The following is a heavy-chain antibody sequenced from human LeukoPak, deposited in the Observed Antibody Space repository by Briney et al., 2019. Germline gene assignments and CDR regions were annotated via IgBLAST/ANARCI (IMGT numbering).Heavy chain of an antibody. CDR2: IRSKAYGGTT. D-gene: IGHD3-22*01. Sequence: GGSLRLSCTASGFTFGDYAMSWFRQAPGKGLEWVGFIRSKAYGGTTEYAASVKGRFTISRDDSKSIAYLQMNSLKTEDTAVYYCTRDAPENYYDSSGEFDYWGQGTLVTVSS. CDR3: TRDAPENYYDSSGEFDY. J-gene: IGHJ4*02. V-gene: IGHV3-49*03. CDR1: GFTFGDYA.